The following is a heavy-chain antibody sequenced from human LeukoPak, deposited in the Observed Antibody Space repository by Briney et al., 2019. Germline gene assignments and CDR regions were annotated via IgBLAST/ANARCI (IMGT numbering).Heavy chain of an antibody. CDR3: TSIAAAGTRRGPMRDY. CDR1: GLTFSGFA. J-gene: IGHJ4*02. D-gene: IGHD6-13*01. V-gene: IGHV3-73*01. CDR2: IRSKAIRYAT. Sequence: GGSLRLSCAASGLTFSGFAMHWLRQASGKALEWFGRIRSKAIRYATAYAASVKCRFTISRDDSKNTAYLQINSLKTEDTAVYYCTSIAAAGTRRGPMRDYWGQGTLVTVSS.